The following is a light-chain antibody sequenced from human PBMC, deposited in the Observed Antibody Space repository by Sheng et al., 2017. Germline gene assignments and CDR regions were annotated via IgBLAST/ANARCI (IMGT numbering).Light chain of an antibody. CDR2: KAS. J-gene: IGKJ2*01. CDR1: QTIGNW. Sequence: DIQMTQSPSTLSASVGDRVTITCRASQTIGNWLAWYQQKPGKAPKLLISKASTLESGVPSRFSGSASGTEFTLTISSLQPDDFATFYCHQYGHYPYSFGQGTKLDIK. CDR3: HQYGHYPYS. V-gene: IGKV1-5*03.